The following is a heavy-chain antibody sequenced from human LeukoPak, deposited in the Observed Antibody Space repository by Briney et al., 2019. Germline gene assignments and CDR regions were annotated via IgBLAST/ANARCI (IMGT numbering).Heavy chain of an antibody. CDR1: GYSFTSYW. Sequence: GESLKISCKGSGYSFTSYWIGWVRQMPEKGLEWMGIIYPGDSDTRYSPSFQGQVTISADKSISTAYLQWSSLKASDTATYYCAASQGGYYKYNWSDPWGQGTLVTVSS. CDR3: AASQGGYYKYNWSDP. D-gene: IGHD3-3*01. CDR2: IYPGDSDT. V-gene: IGHV5-51*01. J-gene: IGHJ5*02.